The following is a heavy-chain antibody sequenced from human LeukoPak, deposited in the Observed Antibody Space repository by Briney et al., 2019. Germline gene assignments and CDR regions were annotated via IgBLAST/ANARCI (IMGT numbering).Heavy chain of an antibody. CDR2: ISYDGSNK. CDR1: GFTFNTNW. D-gene: IGHD5-24*01. Sequence: GGSLRLTCAASGFTFNTNWMHWVRQAPGKGLEWVAVISYDGSNKYYADSVKGRFTISRDNSKNTLYLQMNSLRAEDTAVYYCAKLPDGRNAFDIWGQGAMVTVSS. J-gene: IGHJ3*02. V-gene: IGHV3-30*18. CDR3: AKLPDGRNAFDI.